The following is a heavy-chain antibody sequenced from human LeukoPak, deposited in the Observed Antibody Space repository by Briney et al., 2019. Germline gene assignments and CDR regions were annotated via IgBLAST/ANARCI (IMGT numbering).Heavy chain of an antibody. Sequence: GESLKISCKGSAYSFTSYWIGWVRQMPGKGLEWMGILYPGDSDTRYSPSFQGQVTISADKSISTAYLQWSSLKASDTAMYYCARHGVVAATRVYYYYMDVWGKGTTVTVSS. V-gene: IGHV5-51*01. CDR3: ARHGVVAATRVYYYYMDV. CDR2: LYPGDSDT. J-gene: IGHJ6*03. D-gene: IGHD2-15*01. CDR1: AYSFTSYW.